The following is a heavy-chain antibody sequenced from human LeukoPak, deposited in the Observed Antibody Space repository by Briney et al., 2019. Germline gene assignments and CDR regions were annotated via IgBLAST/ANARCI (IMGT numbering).Heavy chain of an antibody. J-gene: IGHJ3*02. D-gene: IGHD6-19*01. CDR2: ISGSGGST. V-gene: IGHV3-23*01. CDR1: GFTFSSYA. CDR3: ARDSSGWYRDDAFDI. Sequence: GGSLRLSCAASGFTFSSYAMSWVRQAPGKELEWVSAISGSGGSTYYADSVKGRFTISRDNSKNTLYLQMNSLRAEDTAVYYCARDSSGWYRDDAFDIWGQGTMVTVSS.